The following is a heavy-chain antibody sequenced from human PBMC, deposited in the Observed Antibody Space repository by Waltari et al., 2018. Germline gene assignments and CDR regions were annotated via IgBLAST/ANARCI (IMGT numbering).Heavy chain of an antibody. J-gene: IGHJ4*02. V-gene: IGHV1-69*10. CDR3: ARGIFDYYGSGSYRTFDY. Sequence: QVQLVQSGAEVKKPGSSVKVSCKASGGTFSSYAISWVRQAPGQGLEWMGGIIPILGIANYAQKFQGRVTITADKSTSTDYMELSSLRSEDTAVYYCARGIFDYYGSGSYRTFDYWGQGTLVTVSS. CDR1: GGTFSSYA. D-gene: IGHD3-10*01. CDR2: IIPILGIA.